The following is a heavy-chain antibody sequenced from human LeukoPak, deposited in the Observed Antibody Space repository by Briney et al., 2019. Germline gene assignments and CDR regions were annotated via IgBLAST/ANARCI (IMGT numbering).Heavy chain of an antibody. CDR3: ANDILTGYYNGEGDVTHTYYFDY. V-gene: IGHV3-23*01. CDR1: GFPFSSYA. J-gene: IGHJ4*02. Sequence: QPGGSLRLSCAASGFPFSSYAMSWVRQAPGKGLEWVSAISGSGGSTYYADSVKGRFTISRDNSKNTLYLQMNSLRAEDTAVYYCANDILTGYYNGEGDVTHTYYFDYWGQGTLVTVSS. CDR2: ISGSGGST. D-gene: IGHD3-9*01.